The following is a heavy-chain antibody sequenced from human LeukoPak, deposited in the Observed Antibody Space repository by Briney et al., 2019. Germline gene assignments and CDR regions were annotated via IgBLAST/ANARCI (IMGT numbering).Heavy chain of an antibody. J-gene: IGHJ6*02. Sequence: GGSLRLSCAASGFTFDDYTMHWVRQAPGKGLEWVSLISWDGGSTYYADSVKGRFTISRDNSKNSLYLQMNSLRTEDTALYYCAKDIGHGPYYGMDVWGQGTTVTVSS. CDR2: ISWDGGST. CDR1: GFTFDDYT. V-gene: IGHV3-43*01. CDR3: AKDIGHGPYYGMDV.